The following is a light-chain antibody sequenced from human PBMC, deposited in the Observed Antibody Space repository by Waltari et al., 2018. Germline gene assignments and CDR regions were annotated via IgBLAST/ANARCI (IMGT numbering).Light chain of an antibody. Sequence: SNVLTQPPSVSVAPGQTATISCGGNKVGSNSVHWYQQKSGQAPILVLHDDYDRPSGIPERFSGSSSGNTATLTISRVEDGDEADYYCQLWESSRDHPLFGGGT. CDR2: DDY. CDR3: QLWESSRDHPL. CDR1: KVGSNS. J-gene: IGLJ3*02. V-gene: IGLV3-21*02.